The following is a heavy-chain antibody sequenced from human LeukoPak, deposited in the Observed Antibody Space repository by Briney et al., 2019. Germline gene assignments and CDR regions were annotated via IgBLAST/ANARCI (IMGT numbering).Heavy chain of an antibody. Sequence: ASVKVSCKASGGTFSSYAISWVRQAPGQGLERMGGIIPIFGTANYAQKFQGRVTITADESTSTAYMELSSLRSEDTAVYYCARELRQQLAYYFDYWGQGTLVTVSS. CDR3: ARELRQQLAYYFDY. J-gene: IGHJ4*02. CDR2: IIPIFGTA. D-gene: IGHD6-13*01. CDR1: GGTFSSYA. V-gene: IGHV1-69*01.